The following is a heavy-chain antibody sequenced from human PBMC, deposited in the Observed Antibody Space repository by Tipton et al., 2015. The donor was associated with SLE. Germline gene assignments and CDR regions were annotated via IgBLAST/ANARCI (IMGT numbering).Heavy chain of an antibody. V-gene: IGHV4-34*01. CDR1: GGSFSGYY. Sequence: TLSLTCAVYGGSFSGYYWSWIRQPPGKGLEWIGEINHSGSTNYNPSLKSRVTISIDTSKNQFSLNLSSVTAADTAVYYCARDSQFNSKLSFDYWGQGALVTVSS. CDR3: ARDSQFNSKLSFDY. D-gene: IGHD4-11*01. CDR2: INHSGST. J-gene: IGHJ4*02.